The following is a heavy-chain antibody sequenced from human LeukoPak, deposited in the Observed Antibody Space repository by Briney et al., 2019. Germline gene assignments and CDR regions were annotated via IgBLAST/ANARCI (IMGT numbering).Heavy chain of an antibody. D-gene: IGHD3-9*01. Sequence: GASVKVSCKASGYTFTGYYIHWVRQAPGQGLEWMGWINPNSGGTNYAQKFQGRVTMTRDTSISTAYMELSSLRSDDTAVYYCTRDSNYDLLTASAFDIWGQGTMVTVSS. V-gene: IGHV1-2*02. CDR3: TRDSNYDLLTASAFDI. CDR1: GYTFTGYY. J-gene: IGHJ3*02. CDR2: INPNSGGT.